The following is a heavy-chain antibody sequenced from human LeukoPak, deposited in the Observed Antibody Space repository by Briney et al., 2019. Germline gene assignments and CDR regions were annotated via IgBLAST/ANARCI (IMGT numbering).Heavy chain of an antibody. Sequence: PGGSLRLSCAASGFTFSSYAMRWVRQAPGKGLERGAVISYDGSNKYYADSVKGRFTISRDNSKNTLYLQTNSLRAEDTAVYYCAKQAENNVDYWGQGTLVTVSS. J-gene: IGHJ4*02. CDR3: AKQAENNVDY. D-gene: IGHD1/OR15-1a*01. CDR1: GFTFSSYA. CDR2: ISYDGSNK. V-gene: IGHV3-30*04.